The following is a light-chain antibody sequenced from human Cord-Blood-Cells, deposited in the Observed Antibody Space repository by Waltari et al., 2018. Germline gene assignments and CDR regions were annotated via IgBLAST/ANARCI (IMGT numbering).Light chain of an antibody. Sequence: EIVLTQSPGTLSLSPGERATLSCRASQSVSSSYLAWYQQKPDQAPRLLIYGASIRATGIPYRFSGSGSGTDFTLTISILEPEDFAVYYCQQYGSSPWTFGQGTKVEIK. V-gene: IGKV3-20*01. CDR1: QSVSSSY. CDR3: QQYGSSPWT. CDR2: GAS. J-gene: IGKJ1*01.